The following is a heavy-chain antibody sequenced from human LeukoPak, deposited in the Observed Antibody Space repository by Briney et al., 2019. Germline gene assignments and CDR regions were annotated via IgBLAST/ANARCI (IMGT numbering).Heavy chain of an antibody. D-gene: IGHD6-13*01. CDR2: IYYSGST. Sequence: SETLSLTCTVSGASISSDYWNWIRQPPGKGLEWIGYIYYSGSTNYNPSLKSGGTISVDTSKNQFSLKLSSVTAADTAVYYCAVMYSSSWYWFDPWGQGTLVTVSS. J-gene: IGHJ5*02. CDR1: GASISSDY. V-gene: IGHV4-59*08. CDR3: AVMYSSSWYWFDP.